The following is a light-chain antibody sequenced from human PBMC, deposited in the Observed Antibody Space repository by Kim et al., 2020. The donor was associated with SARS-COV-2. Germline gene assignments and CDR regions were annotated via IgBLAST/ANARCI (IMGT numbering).Light chain of an antibody. J-gene: IGLJ1*01. CDR3: QAWDSNIYV. CDR1: KLGDKY. Sequence: SYELTQPPSVSVSPGQTASITCSGDKLGDKYASWYQQKPGQSPVVVIFRDNRRPSGIPERFSGSNSGNTATLTISGTQAMDEADYYCQAWDSNIYVFGTGTNVTVL. CDR2: RDN. V-gene: IGLV3-1*01.